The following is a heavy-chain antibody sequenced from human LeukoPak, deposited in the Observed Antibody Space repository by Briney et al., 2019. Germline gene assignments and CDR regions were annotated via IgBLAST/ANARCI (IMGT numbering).Heavy chain of an antibody. V-gene: IGHV4-34*01. CDR1: GGSFSGYY. D-gene: IGHD5-18*01. CDR2: INHSGST. CDR3: ARGPRDTRPVDY. J-gene: IGHJ4*02. Sequence: SETLSLTCAVYGGSFSGYYWSWIRQPPGKGLEWIGEINHSGSTNYNPSLKSRVTISVDTSKNQFSLKLSSVTAADTAVYYCARGPRDTRPVDYWGQGTLVTVSS.